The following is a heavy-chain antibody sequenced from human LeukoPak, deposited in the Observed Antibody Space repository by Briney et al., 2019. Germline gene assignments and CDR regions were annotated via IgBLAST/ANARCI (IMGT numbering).Heavy chain of an antibody. CDR2: IDPNNGAT. J-gene: IGHJ4*02. CDR1: GFTFINYY. D-gene: IGHD3-16*01. V-gene: IGHV1-2*02. CDR3: ARGGRTDYPADY. Sequence: ASVKVSCKTSGFTFINYYIHWVRQAPGQRLEWMGWIDPNNGATNFAENFQGGVTLTSDTSITTAYMELHRLRSDDTAVYYCARGGRTDYPADYWGQGTLVTVSS.